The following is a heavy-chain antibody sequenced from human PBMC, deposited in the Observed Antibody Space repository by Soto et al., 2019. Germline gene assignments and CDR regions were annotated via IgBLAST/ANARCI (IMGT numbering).Heavy chain of an antibody. CDR3: VASLAASGLNWLDP. D-gene: IGHD6-13*01. J-gene: IGHJ5*02. CDR1: GGSIREKY. V-gene: IGHV4-4*07. Sequence: ETLSLTCIVSGGSIREKYWNWVRQRPGKGLEWIGLIFANGHTDYNPSLRSRVTMSVDASKNQFSLRLTSMTAADTAVYYCVASLAASGLNWLDPWGRGTLVTVSS. CDR2: IFANGHT.